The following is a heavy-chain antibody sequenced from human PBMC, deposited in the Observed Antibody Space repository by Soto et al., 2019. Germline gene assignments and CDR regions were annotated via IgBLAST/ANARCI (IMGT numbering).Heavy chain of an antibody. Sequence: EVKLLESGGGLVQPGESLRLSCAASGFRFWTYSMSWVRQAPGKGLEWVSGINGDGSATSYADSLKGRFTVSRDNSKDTLFLQMMTLRVEDTPVYYCAKTRLYDNNDYHRDGSDVWGTGTAVTVS. J-gene: IGHJ3*01. CDR2: INGDGSAT. D-gene: IGHD5-12*01. V-gene: IGHV3-23*03. CDR3: AKTRLYDNNDYHRDGSDV. CDR1: GFRFWTYS.